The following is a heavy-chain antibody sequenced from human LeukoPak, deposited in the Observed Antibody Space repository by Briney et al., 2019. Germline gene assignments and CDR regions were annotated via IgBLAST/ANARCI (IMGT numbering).Heavy chain of an antibody. CDR1: GFTFSSYG. CDR3: AKGGGYLLEPLYYFDY. CDR2: IRYDGSNK. D-gene: IGHD3-22*01. J-gene: IGHJ4*02. Sequence: GGSLRLSCAASGFTFSSYGMHWVRQAPGKGLEWVAFIRYDGSNKYYADSVKGRFTISRDNSKNTLYLQMNSLRAEDTAVYYCAKGGGYLLEPLYYFDYWGQGTLVTDSS. V-gene: IGHV3-30*02.